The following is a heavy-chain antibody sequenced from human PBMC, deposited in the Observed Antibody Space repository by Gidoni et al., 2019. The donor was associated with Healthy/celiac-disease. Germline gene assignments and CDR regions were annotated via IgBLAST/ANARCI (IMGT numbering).Heavy chain of an antibody. CDR2: MKPNSGNT. V-gene: IGHV1-8*01. CDR1: GYTFTSYD. CDR3: ARGGIVGAYAFDY. D-gene: IGHD1-26*01. J-gene: IGHJ4*02. Sequence: QVQLVQCGAEVKNPGASLKVSCKDPGYTFTSYDMTWGRQATGQGLEWMGWMKPNSGNTGYAQKFQGRVTMTRNTSISTAYMELSSLGSEDTAVYYCARGGIVGAYAFDYWGQGTLVTVSS.